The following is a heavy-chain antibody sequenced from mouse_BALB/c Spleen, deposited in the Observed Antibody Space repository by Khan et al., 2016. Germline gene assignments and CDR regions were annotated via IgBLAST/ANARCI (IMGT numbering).Heavy chain of an antibody. CDR1: GYTSANYW. Sequence: QVQLQQSGAELARPGASVRLSCKASGYTSANYWMQWVKQRPGQGLEWIGSIYPGDGGTRYSQMFKDKATLTADKSSSSAYMHLRSVASEDSAVYYCADALFVYWGQGTLVTVSA. CDR2: IYPGDGGT. V-gene: IGHV1-87*01. J-gene: IGHJ3*01. CDR3: ADALFVY.